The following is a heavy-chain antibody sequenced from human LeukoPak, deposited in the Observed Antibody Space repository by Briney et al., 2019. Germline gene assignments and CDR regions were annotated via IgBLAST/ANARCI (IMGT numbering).Heavy chain of an antibody. CDR1: GFTFSSYA. CDR3: AKEYVHFDY. Sequence: PGGSLRLLCAASGFTFSSYAMSWVRQAPGKGLEWVSGLSGSGGATYYADSVKGRFTISRDTSKNTLYLQMNSLRAEDTALYYCAKEYVHFDYWGQGTLVTVSS. V-gene: IGHV3-23*01. CDR2: LSGSGGAT. D-gene: IGHD3-16*01. J-gene: IGHJ4*02.